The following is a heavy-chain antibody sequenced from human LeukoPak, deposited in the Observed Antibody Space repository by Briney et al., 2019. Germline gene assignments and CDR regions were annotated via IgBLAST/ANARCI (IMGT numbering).Heavy chain of an antibody. CDR2: ISSSGTYI. V-gene: IGHV3-21*06. CDR1: GFTFSSYG. D-gene: IGHD2-2*01. CDR3: ARDAGYCSSTSCYYYYMDV. Sequence: GGSLRLSCAASGFTFSSYGMHWVRQAPGKGLEWVSSISSSGTYIYYADTLKGRFTISRDNAKISLFLQMNSLRAEDTAVYYCARDAGYCSSTSCYYYYMDVWGKGTTVTVSS. J-gene: IGHJ6*03.